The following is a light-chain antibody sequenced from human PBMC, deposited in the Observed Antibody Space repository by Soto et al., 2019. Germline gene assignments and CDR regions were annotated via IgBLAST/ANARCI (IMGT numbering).Light chain of an antibody. CDR1: QTVAFTQ. J-gene: IGKJ2*01. V-gene: IGKV3D-20*01. CDR2: SES. Sequence: EIVLTQTPATLSLSPGERATLSCGASQTVAFTQVAWDQQIPGLAPRLLIYSESNRATGIPDRFDASGAGTDFTLTIKRLEPEDSAIYYCQAYGGSPDIFGQGTKVEIK. CDR3: QAYGGSPDI.